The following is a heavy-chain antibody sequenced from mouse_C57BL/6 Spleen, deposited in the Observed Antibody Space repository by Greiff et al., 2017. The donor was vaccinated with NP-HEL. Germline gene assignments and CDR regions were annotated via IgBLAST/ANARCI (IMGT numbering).Heavy chain of an antibody. J-gene: IGHJ1*03. D-gene: IGHD1-1*01. CDR3: ARFGPSHYYGSSYGYFDV. Sequence: QVQLQQSGAELVKPGASVKMSCKASGYTFTSYWITWVKQRPGQGLEWIGDIYPGSGSTNYNEKFKSKATLTVDTSSSTAYMQLSSLTSEDSAVYYCARFGPSHYYGSSYGYFDVWGTGTTVTVSS. CDR1: GYTFTSYW. V-gene: IGHV1-55*01. CDR2: IYPGSGST.